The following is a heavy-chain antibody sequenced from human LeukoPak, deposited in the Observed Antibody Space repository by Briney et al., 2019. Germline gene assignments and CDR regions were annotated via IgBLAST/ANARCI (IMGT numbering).Heavy chain of an antibody. V-gene: IGHV3-48*04. J-gene: IGHJ4*02. CDR3: ARDIYGEGYFDY. D-gene: IGHD4-17*01. CDR1: GFTFTNNF. CDR2: ISSSGSTI. Sequence: GGSLRLSCAASGFTFTNNFMSWVRQAPGKGLEWVSYISSSGSTIYYADSVKGRFTISRDNAKNSLYLQMNSLRAEDTAVYYRARDIYGEGYFDYWGQGTLVTVSS.